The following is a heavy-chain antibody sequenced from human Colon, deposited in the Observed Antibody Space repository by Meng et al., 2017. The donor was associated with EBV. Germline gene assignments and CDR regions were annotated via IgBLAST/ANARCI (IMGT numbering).Heavy chain of an antibody. D-gene: IGHD3-22*01. CDR3: AHSTQSSGQRLSFDY. V-gene: IGHV2-5*02. CDR1: GFSLSTSGVG. J-gene: IGHJ4*02. Sequence: QLPVMRFGPLPLNPDTAHTLTCTVSGFSLSTSGVGVGWIRQPPGKALEWLALIYWDDDKRYSPSLKSRLTITKDTSKHQVVLTMTNMDPVDTATYYCAHSTQSSGQRLSFDYWGQGTLVTVSS. CDR2: IYWDDDK.